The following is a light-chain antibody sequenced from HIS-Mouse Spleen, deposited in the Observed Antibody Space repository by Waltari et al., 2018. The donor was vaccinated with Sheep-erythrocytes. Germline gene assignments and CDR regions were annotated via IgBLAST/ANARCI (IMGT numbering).Light chain of an antibody. V-gene: IGKV1-33*01. CDR3: QQYDNLLALT. J-gene: IGKJ4*01. CDR1: QDISNY. Sequence: DIQMTQSPSSLSASVGDRVPITCHASQDISNYLNLYQQKPGKAPTILIYDASNLETGVPSRFFGSGSGTDFTFTISSLQPEDIATYYCQQYDNLLALTFGGGTKVEIK. CDR2: DAS.